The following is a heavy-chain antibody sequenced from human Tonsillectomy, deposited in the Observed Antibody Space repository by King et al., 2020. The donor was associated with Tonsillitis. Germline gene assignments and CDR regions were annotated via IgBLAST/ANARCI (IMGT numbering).Heavy chain of an antibody. Sequence: QLVQSGAEVKKPGASVKVSCKASGYTFANYGSSWVRQAPGQGLEWMGWISSYNGNTNYAQKLQSSVTMTSDTSTSTAYMELGSLGSDDTAVYYCARDLPYQDILTGYYEPGGYYYCGMDVWGQGTTVTVSS. J-gene: IGHJ6*02. D-gene: IGHD3-9*01. CDR2: ISSYNGNT. V-gene: IGHV1-18*01. CDR1: GYTFANYG. CDR3: ARDLPYQDILTGYYEPGGYYYCGMDV.